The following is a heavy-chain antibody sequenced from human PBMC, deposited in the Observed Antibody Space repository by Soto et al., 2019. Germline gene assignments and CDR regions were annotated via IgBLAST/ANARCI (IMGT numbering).Heavy chain of an antibody. CDR2: IIPIFGTA. CDR3: ARVNGYSYGHANYYFDY. J-gene: IGHJ4*02. V-gene: IGHV1-69*13. CDR1: GGTFSSYA. D-gene: IGHD5-18*01. Sequence: SVKVSCKASGGTFSSYAISWVRQAPGQGLEWMGGIIPIFGTANYAQKFQGRVTITADESTSTAYMELSSLRSEDTAVYYCARVNGYSYGHANYYFDYWGQGTLVTVSS.